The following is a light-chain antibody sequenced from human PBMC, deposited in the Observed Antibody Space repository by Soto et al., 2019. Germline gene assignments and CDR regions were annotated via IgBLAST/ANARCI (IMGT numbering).Light chain of an antibody. CDR1: SSDVGGFDH. V-gene: IGLV2-14*03. Sequence: QSALTQPASVSGSPGQSITISCTGASSDVGGFDHVSWYQQHPCKVPRLLIYDVSSRPSGVSDRFSGSKSGNKASLTISGLKAEDEADYYCNSFTTTNTYVFGTGTKLTVL. CDR2: DVS. J-gene: IGLJ1*01. CDR3: NSFTTTNTYV.